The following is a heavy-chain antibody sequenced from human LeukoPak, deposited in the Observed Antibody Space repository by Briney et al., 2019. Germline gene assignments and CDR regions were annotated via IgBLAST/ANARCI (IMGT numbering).Heavy chain of an antibody. J-gene: IGHJ4*02. CDR1: GFTFSSYA. D-gene: IGHD4-11*01. V-gene: IGHV3-23*01. Sequence: GASLRLSCSASGFTFSSYAMTWVRQAPGKGLEWVSSITGSGLSTYYADSVKGRFTISRDNSKNTLYLQVNSLRVEDTAVHYCAKSYRNYDYWGQGTLVTVSS. CDR3: AKSYRNYDY. CDR2: ITGSGLST.